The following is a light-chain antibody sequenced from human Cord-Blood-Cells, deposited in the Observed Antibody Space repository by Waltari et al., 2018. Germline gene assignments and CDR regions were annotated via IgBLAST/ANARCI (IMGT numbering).Light chain of an antibody. CDR1: QSVSTY. J-gene: IGKJ5*01. CDR2: DAS. Sequence: EIVLTQSPATLSLSRGERATLSCRASQSVSTYLAWYQQKPGQAPRLLIYDASNRATGIPARFSGSGSGTDFTLTISSLEPEDFAVYYCQQRSNWITFGQGTRLEIK. CDR3: QQRSNWIT. V-gene: IGKV3-11*01.